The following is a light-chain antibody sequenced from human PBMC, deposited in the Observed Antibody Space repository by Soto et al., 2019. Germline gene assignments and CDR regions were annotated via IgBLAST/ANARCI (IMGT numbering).Light chain of an antibody. Sequence: DIQMTQSPSTLSASVGDRVTITCRASQSISSWLAWYQQKPGKAPKLLIYDASSLESGVPSRLSGSGSGTEFTLTISSLQPDDFATYYCQQYNSYSLFGGGTKVDIK. J-gene: IGKJ4*01. CDR1: QSISSW. CDR2: DAS. CDR3: QQYNSYSL. V-gene: IGKV1-5*01.